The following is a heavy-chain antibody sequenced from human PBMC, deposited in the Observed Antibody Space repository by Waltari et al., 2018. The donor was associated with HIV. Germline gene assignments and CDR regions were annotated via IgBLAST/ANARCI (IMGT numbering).Heavy chain of an antibody. J-gene: IGHJ3*02. CDR1: GFTYSDYY. D-gene: IGHD4-17*01. CDR2: IAVSSAYT. Sequence: QVHLVESGGALVKPGGSLRLSCVASGFTYSDYYMTWIRQDPGKRLEGVSYIAVSSAYTNYGDSVKGRFTMSRDDAKKSLFLQMNSLRPEDTAVYYCARVARGLRQGTFDIWGQGTMVTVSS. CDR3: ARVARGLRQGTFDI. V-gene: IGHV3-11*05.